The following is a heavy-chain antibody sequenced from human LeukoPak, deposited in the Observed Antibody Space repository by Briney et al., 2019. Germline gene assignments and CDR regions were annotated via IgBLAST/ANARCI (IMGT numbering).Heavy chain of an antibody. CDR2: IYYSGST. CDR3: VRGSEQWLVHPIFDY. D-gene: IGHD6-19*01. Sequence: SETLSLTCTVSGDSISTSNSYWGWIRQPPGKGLEWIGYIYYSGSTNYNPSLKSRVTISVDTSKNQFSLKLSSVTAADTAVYYCVRGSEQWLVHPIFDYWGQGTLVTVSS. V-gene: IGHV4-61*05. J-gene: IGHJ4*02. CDR1: GDSISTSNSY.